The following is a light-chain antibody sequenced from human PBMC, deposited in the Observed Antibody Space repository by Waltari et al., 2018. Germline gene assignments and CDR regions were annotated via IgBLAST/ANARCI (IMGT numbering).Light chain of an antibody. V-gene: IGLV6-57*02. CDR3: QSYDDNYVV. J-gene: IGLJ2*01. CDR2: EDN. CDR1: SGRFGDIY. Sequence: FMLIQPRSVSGSRGETVTISCTGSSGRFGDIYVQWYQQRPGSAPTTLIYEDNKRPPGVPDRFSNSIDSSSTSASLTISGLKTEDEADYYCQSYDDNYVVFGGGTKLTVL.